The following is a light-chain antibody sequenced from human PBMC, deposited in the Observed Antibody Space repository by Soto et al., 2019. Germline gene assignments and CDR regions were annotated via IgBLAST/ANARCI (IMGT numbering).Light chain of an antibody. Sequence: QSVLTQPPSASGSPGQSVTISCTGTSSDVGGYNYVSWYQQHPGKAPKLMISEVTKRPSGVPDRFSGSKSGNTASLTVSGLLDDYEADYYCSLYACSNNYVFGSGTKVTVL. CDR3: SLYACSNNYV. J-gene: IGLJ1*01. CDR2: EVT. CDR1: SSDVGGYNY. V-gene: IGLV2-8*01.